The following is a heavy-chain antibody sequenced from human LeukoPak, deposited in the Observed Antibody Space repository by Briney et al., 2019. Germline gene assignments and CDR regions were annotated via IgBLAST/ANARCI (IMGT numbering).Heavy chain of an antibody. CDR3: ARAGNIVATSPYYYYGMDV. CDR1: GGTFSSYA. V-gene: IGHV1-69*13. CDR2: IIPTFGTA. J-gene: IGHJ6*02. D-gene: IGHD5-12*01. Sequence: ASVKVSCKASGGTFSSYAISWVRQAPGQGLEWVGGIIPTFGTANYAQKFQGRVTITADESTSTAYMELSSLRSEDTAVYYCARAGNIVATSPYYYYGMDVWGQGTTVTVSS.